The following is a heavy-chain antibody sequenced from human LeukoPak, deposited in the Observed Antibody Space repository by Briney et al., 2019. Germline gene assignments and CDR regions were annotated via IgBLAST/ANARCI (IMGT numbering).Heavy chain of an antibody. CDR3: ARKGPANYYYYYMDV. D-gene: IGHD2-2*01. CDR2: MNPNSGNT. V-gene: IGHV1-8*01. J-gene: IGHJ6*03. CDR1: GYTFTSYD. Sequence: ASVKVSCKASGYTFTSYDINWVRQATGQGLEWMGWMNPNSGNTGYAQKFQGRVTMTRNTSISTAYMELSSLRSEDTAVYFCARKGPANYYYYYMDVWGRGTTVTVSS.